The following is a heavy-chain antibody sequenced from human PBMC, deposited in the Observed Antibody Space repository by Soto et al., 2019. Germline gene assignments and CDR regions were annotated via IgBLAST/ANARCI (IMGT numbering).Heavy chain of an antibody. D-gene: IGHD3-9*01. V-gene: IGHV1-69*04. J-gene: IGHJ5*02. Sequence: SVKVSCKASGGTFSSYTISWVRQAPGQGLEWMGRIIPILGIANYAQKFQGRVTITADKSTSTAYMELSSLRSEDTAVYYCARELYDILTGYYALNWFAPWGQGTLVTVSS. CDR1: GGTFSSYT. CDR2: IIPILGIA. CDR3: ARELYDILTGYYALNWFAP.